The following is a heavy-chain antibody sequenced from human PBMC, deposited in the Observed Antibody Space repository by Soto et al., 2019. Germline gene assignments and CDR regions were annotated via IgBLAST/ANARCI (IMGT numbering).Heavy chain of an antibody. CDR2: IYYSGST. D-gene: IGHD6-13*01. CDR1: GGSISSGGYY. Sequence: SETLSLTCTVSGGSISSGGYYWSWIRQHPGKGLEWIGYIYYSGSTYYNPSLKSRVTISVDTSKNQFSLKLSSVTAADTAVYYCARSRIAAAGYDYWGQGTLVTGAS. CDR3: ARSRIAAAGYDY. V-gene: IGHV4-31*03. J-gene: IGHJ4*02.